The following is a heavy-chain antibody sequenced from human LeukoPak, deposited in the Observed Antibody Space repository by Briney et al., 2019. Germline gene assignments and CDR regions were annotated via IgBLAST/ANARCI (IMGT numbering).Heavy chain of an antibody. CDR1: GYTFISYD. CDR2: MNPNSGNT. CDR3: ARGGWYYYGSGSYSAAEYFQH. J-gene: IGHJ1*01. V-gene: IGHV1-8*01. Sequence: GASVKVSCKASGYTFISYDINWVRQATGQGLEWMGWMNPNSGNTGYAQKFQGRVTMTRNTSISTAYMELSSLRSEDTAVYYCARGGWYYYGSGSYSAAEYFQHWGQGTLVTVSS. D-gene: IGHD3-10*01.